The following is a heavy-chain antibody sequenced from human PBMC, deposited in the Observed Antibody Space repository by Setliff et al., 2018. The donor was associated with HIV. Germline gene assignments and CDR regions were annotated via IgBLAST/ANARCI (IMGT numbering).Heavy chain of an antibody. Sequence: SETLSLTCAVSGGSISSDNRWTWVRQPPGKGLEWIGEIYHSEYTNYNASLKSRVSMSVDKSKNQFSLKLTSVTAADTAVYYCARGHCSGTNCYGVDYYGMDVWGQGTTVTVSS. CDR3: ARGHCSGTNCYGVDYYGMDV. V-gene: IGHV4-4*02. CDR1: GGSISSDNR. CDR2: IYHSEYT. D-gene: IGHD2-2*01. J-gene: IGHJ6*02.